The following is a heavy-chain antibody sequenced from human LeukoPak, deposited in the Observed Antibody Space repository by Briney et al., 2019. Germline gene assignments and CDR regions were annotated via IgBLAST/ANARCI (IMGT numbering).Heavy chain of an antibody. D-gene: IGHD3-10*01. Sequence: GGSLRLSCAASGFTFSCYEMNWVRQAPGKGLEWVSYISSSGSTIYYADSVKGRFTISRDNAKNSLYLQMNSLRAEDTAVYYCARDYYGSGSYPNWFDPWGQGTLVTVSS. CDR3: ARDYYGSGSYPNWFDP. V-gene: IGHV3-48*03. CDR1: GFTFSCYE. CDR2: ISSSGSTI. J-gene: IGHJ5*02.